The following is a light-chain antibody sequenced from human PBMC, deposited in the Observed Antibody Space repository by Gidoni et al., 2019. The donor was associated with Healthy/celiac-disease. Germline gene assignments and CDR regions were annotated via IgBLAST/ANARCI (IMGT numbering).Light chain of an antibody. J-gene: IGKJ4*01. CDR3: QQYYSTPLT. V-gene: IGKV4-1*01. CDR2: WAS. CDR1: QRVLYSSNNKNY. Sequence: IVMTQSPASLAVSLGERATINCKSSQRVLYSSNNKNYLAWYQQKPGQPPKLLIYWASTRESGVPDRFSGSGSGTDFTLTISSLQAEDVAVYYCQQYYSTPLTFGGGTKVEIK.